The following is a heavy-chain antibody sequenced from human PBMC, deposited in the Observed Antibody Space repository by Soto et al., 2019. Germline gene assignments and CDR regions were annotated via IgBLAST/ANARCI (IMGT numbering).Heavy chain of an antibody. CDR2: ISGSGGST. D-gene: IGHD5-12*01. CDR3: AKDGYNPWGDYYYMDV. V-gene: IGHV3-23*01. Sequence: GGSLRLSCAASGFTFSSYAMSWVRQAPGKGLEWVSAISGSGGSTYYADSVKGRFTISRDNSKNTLYLQMNSLRAEDTAVYYCAKDGYNPWGDYYYMDVWGKGTTVTVSS. CDR1: GFTFSSYA. J-gene: IGHJ6*03.